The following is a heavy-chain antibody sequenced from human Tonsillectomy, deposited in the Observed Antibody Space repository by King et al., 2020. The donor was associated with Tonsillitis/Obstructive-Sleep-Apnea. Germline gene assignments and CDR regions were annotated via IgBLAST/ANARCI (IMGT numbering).Heavy chain of an antibody. V-gene: IGHV1-8*01. J-gene: IGHJ6*03. CDR3: ARGRFSGTYAGERYYSYLDV. D-gene: IGHD1-26*01. Sequence: QLVQSGAEVQKPGASVRVSCKASGYSFTSDDIIWVRKTTGQGLEWMGWMNPTSGNTSYAHKFQGRVTMTRNISISTAYMELNSLRSEDTAVFYCARGRFSGTYAGERYYSYLDVWGEGTTVTASS. CDR1: GYSFTSDD. CDR2: MNPTSGNT.